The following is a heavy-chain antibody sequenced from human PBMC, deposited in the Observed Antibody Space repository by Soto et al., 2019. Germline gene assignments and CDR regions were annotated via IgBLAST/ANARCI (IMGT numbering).Heavy chain of an antibody. V-gene: IGHV3-30*18. D-gene: IGHD6-19*01. CDR2: ISYDGSNK. CDR3: AKSGSSGWYYYYYGMDV. J-gene: IGHJ6*02. Sequence: PGGSLRLSCAASGFTFSSYGMHWVRQAPGKGLEWVAVISYDGSNKYYADSVKGRFTISRDNSKNTLYLQMNSLRAEDTAVYYCAKSGSSGWYYYYYGMDVWGQGTTVT. CDR1: GFTFSSYG.